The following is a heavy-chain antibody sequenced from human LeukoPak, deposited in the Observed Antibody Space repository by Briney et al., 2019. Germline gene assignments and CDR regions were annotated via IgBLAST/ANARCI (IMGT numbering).Heavy chain of an antibody. Sequence: QPGGSLRLSCAASGFTFSSYWMHWVHQAPGKGLVWVSRINSDGSSTSYADSVKGRFTISRDNAKNSLYLQMNSLRAEDTAVYYCARDLGELLEDAFDIWGQGTMVTVSS. J-gene: IGHJ3*02. CDR3: ARDLGELLEDAFDI. D-gene: IGHD1-26*01. V-gene: IGHV3-74*01. CDR2: INSDGSST. CDR1: GFTFSSYW.